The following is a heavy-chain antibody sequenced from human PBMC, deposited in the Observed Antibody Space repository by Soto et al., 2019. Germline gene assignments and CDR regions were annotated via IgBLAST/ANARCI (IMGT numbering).Heavy chain of an antibody. D-gene: IGHD6-6*01. Sequence: GGSLRLSCTGSGFTFSNYKMNWVRQAPGKGLEWISAISSGDSYIYYADSVKGRFTISRDDAKSSLYLQMNSLRAEDTAVYYCARDQSPIAARPGPLDWFDPWGQGTLVTVSS. V-gene: IGHV3-21*04. CDR1: GFTFSNYK. CDR2: ISSGDSYI. CDR3: ARDQSPIAARPGPLDWFDP. J-gene: IGHJ5*02.